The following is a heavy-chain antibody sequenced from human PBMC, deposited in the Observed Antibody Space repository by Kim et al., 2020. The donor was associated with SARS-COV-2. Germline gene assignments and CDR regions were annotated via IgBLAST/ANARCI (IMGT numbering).Heavy chain of an antibody. D-gene: IGHD4-17*01. Sequence: HYNPSLKSSLTIPKDASKNQVVLTMTNMDPVDTATYYCAHIPTTVDAFDIWGQGTMVTVSS. CDR3: AHIPTTVDAFDI. V-gene: IGHV2-5*01. J-gene: IGHJ3*02.